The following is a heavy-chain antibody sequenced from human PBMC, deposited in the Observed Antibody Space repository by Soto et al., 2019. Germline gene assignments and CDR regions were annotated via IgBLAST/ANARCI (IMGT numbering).Heavy chain of an antibody. Sequence: SQTLSLTCVISGDSVSSNSAAWNWIRQSPSRGLEWLGRTYYRSKWYNDYAVSVKSRITINPDTSKNQFSLQLNSVTPEDTAVYYCAREILATVTPSPYYYYYGMDVWGQGTTVTVSS. CDR2: TYYRSKWYN. D-gene: IGHD4-17*01. V-gene: IGHV6-1*01. J-gene: IGHJ6*02. CDR1: GDSVSSNSAA. CDR3: AREILATVTPSPYYYYYGMDV.